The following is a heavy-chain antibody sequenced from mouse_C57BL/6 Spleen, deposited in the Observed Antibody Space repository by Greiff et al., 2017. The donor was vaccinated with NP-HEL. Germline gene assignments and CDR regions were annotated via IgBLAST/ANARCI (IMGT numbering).Heavy chain of an antibody. Sequence: QVQLQQPGAELVRPGTSVKLSCKASGYTFTSYWMHWVKQRPGQGLEWIGVIDPSDSYTNYNQKFKGKATLTVDTSSSTAYMQLSSLTSEDSAVYYCARRELAYWYCDVWGTGTTVTVSS. CDR1: GYTFTSYW. J-gene: IGHJ1*03. V-gene: IGHV1-59*01. D-gene: IGHD4-1*01. CDR3: ARRELAYWYCDV. CDR2: IDPSDSYT.